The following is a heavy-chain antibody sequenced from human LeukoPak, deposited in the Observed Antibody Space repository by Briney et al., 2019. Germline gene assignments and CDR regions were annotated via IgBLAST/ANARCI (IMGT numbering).Heavy chain of an antibody. CDR2: ITWDGGTT. Sequence: GGSLRLSCAASGFTFSSYGMHWVRQAPGKGLEWISLITWDGGTTYYADSVKGRFTISRDNNKNSLYLQMNSLSPEDTALYYCVKDRAPFRGTYLDHWGQGTLVTVSS. CDR3: VKDRAPFRGTYLDH. V-gene: IGHV3-43D*03. D-gene: IGHD3/OR15-3a*01. CDR1: GFTFSSYG. J-gene: IGHJ4*02.